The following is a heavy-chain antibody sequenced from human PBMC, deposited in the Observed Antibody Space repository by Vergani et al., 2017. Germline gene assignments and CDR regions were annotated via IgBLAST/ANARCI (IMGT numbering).Heavy chain of an antibody. Sequence: EVQLVESGGGLVQPGRSLRLSCAASGFTFDDYAMHWVRQAPGKGLEWVSGISWNSGSTGYADSVKGRFTISRHNSKNTLYLQMNSLRAEDTAVYYCARDIGRSLDYWGQGTLVTVSS. V-gene: IGHV3-9*01. D-gene: IGHD3-16*01. J-gene: IGHJ4*02. CDR3: ARDIGRSLDY. CDR2: ISWNSGST. CDR1: GFTFDDYA.